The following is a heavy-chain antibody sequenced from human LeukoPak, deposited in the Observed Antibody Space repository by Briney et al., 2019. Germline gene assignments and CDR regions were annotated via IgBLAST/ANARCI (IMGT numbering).Heavy chain of an antibody. CDR2: ISSSSSTI. CDR1: GFTFSSYS. D-gene: IGHD2-15*01. J-gene: IGHJ3*02. Sequence: GGSLRLSCAASGFTFSSYSMNWVRQAPGKGLEWASYISSSSSTIYYADSVKGRFTISRDNAKNSLYLQMNSLRAEDTAVYYCARRALSYRYCSGGSCRDAFDIWGQGTMVTVSS. V-gene: IGHV3-48*04. CDR3: ARRALSYRYCSGGSCRDAFDI.